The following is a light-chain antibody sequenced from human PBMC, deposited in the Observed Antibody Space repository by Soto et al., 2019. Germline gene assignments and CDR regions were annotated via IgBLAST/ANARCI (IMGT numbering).Light chain of an antibody. CDR2: GGS. Sequence: EIVLTQSPGTLSLSPGERATLSCRASQSVTSTYLAWYQQRPGQSPRLISYGGSTRATGFPDRFSGGGSGTDYTPVISRLEPEDSAVYYCHCQQFDSSRIFSFGQGTKLEI. J-gene: IGKJ2*03. V-gene: IGKV3-20*01. CDR3: QQFDSSRIFS. CDR1: QSVTSTY.